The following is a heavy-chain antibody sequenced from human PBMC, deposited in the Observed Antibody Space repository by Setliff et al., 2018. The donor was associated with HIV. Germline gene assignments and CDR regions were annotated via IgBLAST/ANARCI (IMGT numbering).Heavy chain of an antibody. J-gene: IGHJ4*02. CDR2: IYTSGST. CDR3: ARRMSSGSYYDY. V-gene: IGHV4-61*09. D-gene: IGHD1-26*01. CDR1: GGSISSGSYY. Sequence: PSETLSLTCTVSGGSISSGSYYWSWIRQPAGKGLEWIGHIYTSGSTNYNPSLKSRVTISVDTSKNQFSLKLSSVTAADTAVYYCARRMSSGSYYDYWGQGALVTVSS.